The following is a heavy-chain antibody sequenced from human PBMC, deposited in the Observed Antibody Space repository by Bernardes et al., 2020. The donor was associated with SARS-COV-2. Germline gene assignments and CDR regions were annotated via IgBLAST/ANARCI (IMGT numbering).Heavy chain of an antibody. CDR1: GFTFSSYA. D-gene: IGHD2-21*02. CDR3: ARSVRGIVVVTTPDY. CDR2: ISYDGSNK. J-gene: IGHJ4*02. Sequence: GWSLRLSCAASGFTFSSYAMHWVRQAPGKGLEWVAVISYDGSNKYYADSVKGRFTISRDNSKNTLYLQMNSLRAEDTAVYYCARSVRGIVVVTTPDYWGQGTLVTVSS. V-gene: IGHV3-30-3*01.